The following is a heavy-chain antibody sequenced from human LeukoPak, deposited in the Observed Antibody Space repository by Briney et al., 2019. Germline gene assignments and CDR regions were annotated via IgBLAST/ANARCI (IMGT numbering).Heavy chain of an antibody. J-gene: IGHJ4*02. V-gene: IGHV3-23*01. CDR2: MSGSGGNT. D-gene: IGHD4-17*01. CDR1: GFTFTNHA. CDR3: AGNFGDHVRGLDY. Sequence: GGSLILSCAASGFTFTNHAMSWVRQAPGKGLEWISVMSGSGGNTYYANSVKGRFTISRDNSKNTLYLQMNSLRVEDTAVYYCAGNFGDHVRGLDYWGQGTLVTVSS.